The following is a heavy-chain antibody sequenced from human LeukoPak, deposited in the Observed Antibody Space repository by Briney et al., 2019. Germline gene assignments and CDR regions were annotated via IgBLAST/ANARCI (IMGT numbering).Heavy chain of an antibody. CDR1: GFTFSSYW. CDR3: AGTLTYYYDSRGYMETYAFDI. D-gene: IGHD3-22*01. J-gene: IGHJ3*02. V-gene: IGHV3-7*01. CDR2: IKQDGSEK. Sequence: QPGGSLILSCAASGFTFSSYWMSWVRQAPGKGLEWVANIKQDGSEKYYVDSVKGRFTLSRDNAKNSLYLQMNSLRAEDTAVYYCAGTLTYYYDSRGYMETYAFDIWGQGTMVTVSS.